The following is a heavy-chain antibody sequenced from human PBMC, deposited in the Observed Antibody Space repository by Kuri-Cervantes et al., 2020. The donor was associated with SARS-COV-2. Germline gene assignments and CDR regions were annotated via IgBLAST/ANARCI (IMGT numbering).Heavy chain of an antibody. CDR1: GFSLNTSGMC. CDR3: ARVQATTVIADF. V-gene: IGHV2-70*11. Sequence: SGPTLVKPTQTLTLTCAFSGFSLNTSGMCVSWIRQPPGKALEWLARIDWDDDKYYSTSLRTRLTISKDTSKNQVVLTMTNVDPVGTATYYCARVQATTVIADFWGQGTLVTVSS. D-gene: IGHD4-11*01. J-gene: IGHJ4*02. CDR2: IDWDDDK.